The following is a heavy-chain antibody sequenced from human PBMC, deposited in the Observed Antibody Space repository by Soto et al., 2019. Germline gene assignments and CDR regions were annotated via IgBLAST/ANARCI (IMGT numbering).Heavy chain of an antibody. J-gene: IGHJ4*02. CDR2: ITSSGSYI. V-gene: IGHV3-21*01. D-gene: IGHD2-2*01. CDR3: ARDESAGSSTSN. Sequence: DVQLVESGGGLVKPGGSLRLSCVASGPTFSTYGMNWIRQTPGKGLEWVSSITSSGSYIHYADSVQGRFTVSRDNAKNSMCRQMNSLRVEDTAVYFCARDESAGSSTSNWGQGTLVTVSS. CDR1: GPTFSTYG.